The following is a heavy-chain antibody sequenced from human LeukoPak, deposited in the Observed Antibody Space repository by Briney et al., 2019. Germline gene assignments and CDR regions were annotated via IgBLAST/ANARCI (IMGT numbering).Heavy chain of an antibody. D-gene: IGHD1-1*01. CDR1: GGSFSGYY. CDR2: INHSGST. CDR3: ARETTNYYYYYGMDV. V-gene: IGHV4-34*01. J-gene: IGHJ6*02. Sequence: PSETLSLTCAVYGGSFSGYYWSWIRQPPGKGLEWIGEINHSGSTNYNPSLKSRVTISVDTSKNQFSLKLSSVTAADTAVYYCARETTNYYYYYGMDVWGQGTTVTVSS.